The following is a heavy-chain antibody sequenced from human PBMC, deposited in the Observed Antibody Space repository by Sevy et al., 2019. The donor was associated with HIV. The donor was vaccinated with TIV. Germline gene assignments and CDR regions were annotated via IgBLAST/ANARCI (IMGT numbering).Heavy chain of an antibody. CDR2: IYYSGST. V-gene: IGHV4-59*01. CDR3: SRESYDMVPGSRGMDV. J-gene: IGHJ6*02. Sequence: SETLSLTCTVSGGSISSYYWRWIRQPPGKRLEWIGYIYYSGSTNYNPSLKSRVTISVDTSKNQCSLKLRSVTAADTSVYYCSRESYDMVPGSRGMDVWGQGTTVTVSS. D-gene: IGHD3-9*01. CDR1: GGSISSYY.